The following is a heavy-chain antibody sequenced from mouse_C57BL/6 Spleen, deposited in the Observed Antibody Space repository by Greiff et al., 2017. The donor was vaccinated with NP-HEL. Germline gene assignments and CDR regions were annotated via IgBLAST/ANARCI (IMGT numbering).Heavy chain of an antibody. J-gene: IGHJ1*03. D-gene: IGHD2-3*01. Sequence: EVMLVESGGGLVQPGGSMKLSCAASGFTFSDAWMDWVRQSPEKGLEWVAEIRNKANNHATYYAESVKGRFTITRDDSKSSVYLQMNSLRAEDTGIYYCTRRGYDGYYWYFDVWGTGTTVTVSS. V-gene: IGHV6-6*01. CDR3: TRRGYDGYYWYFDV. CDR2: IRNKANNHAT. CDR1: GFTFSDAW.